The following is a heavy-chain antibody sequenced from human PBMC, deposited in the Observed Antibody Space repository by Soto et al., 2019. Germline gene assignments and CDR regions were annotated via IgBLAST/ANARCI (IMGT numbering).Heavy chain of an antibody. V-gene: IGHV3-23*01. D-gene: IGHD6-13*01. Sequence: PGGSLRLSCAASGFTISSYAMSWVRQAPRKGLEWVSTISGGGAYTYYAESVKGRFTISRDDSKNMLYLQMNGLRAEDTAVYFCEKDPKSGIPYYFDYWRQGALVTVSS. CDR3: EKDPKSGIPYYFDY. CDR1: GFTISSYA. J-gene: IGHJ4*02. CDR2: ISGGGAYT.